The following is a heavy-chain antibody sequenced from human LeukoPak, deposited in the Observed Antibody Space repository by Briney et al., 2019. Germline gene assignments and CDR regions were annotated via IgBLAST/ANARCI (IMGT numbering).Heavy chain of an antibody. V-gene: IGHV4-59*08. Sequence: KASETLSLTCSVSGGSISSYYWSWIRQPRGKGLEWIGNIYYSGTTNYNPSLKSRVTISVDKSKNHFSLNLSSVTAADTAVYYCARLLGESGAAGRFDPWGQGTLVTVSS. D-gene: IGHD5-12*01. CDR3: ARLLGESGAAGRFDP. J-gene: IGHJ5*02. CDR2: IYYSGTT. CDR1: GGSISSYY.